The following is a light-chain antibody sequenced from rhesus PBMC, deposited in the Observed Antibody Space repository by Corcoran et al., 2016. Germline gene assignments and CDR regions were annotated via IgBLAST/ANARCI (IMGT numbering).Light chain of an antibody. J-gene: IGKJ3*01. V-gene: IGKV3-53*01. CDR1: QSVGSS. Sequence: TQSPATLSLSPGERVTLSCRASQSVGSSLAWYQQKPGKAPSLLVYGASRRAHGIPDRVSVSGFGTEFTLTIIRLVPEDFAVYYCRNYISSPFTFDPGTKLDIK. CDR3: RNYISSPFT. CDR2: GAS.